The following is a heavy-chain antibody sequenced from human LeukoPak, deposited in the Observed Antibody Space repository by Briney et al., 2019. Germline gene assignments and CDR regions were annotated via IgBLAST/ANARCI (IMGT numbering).Heavy chain of an antibody. CDR3: AKSRGYSRSLVTSDAFDI. V-gene: IGHV3-23*01. D-gene: IGHD4-11*01. J-gene: IGHJ3*02. CDR1: GFTFSSYA. Sequence: GGSLRLSCAASGFTFSSYAMSWVRQAPGKGLEWVSAISGSGGSTYYADSVKGRFTISRDNSKNTLYLQMNSLRAEDTAVYYCAKSRGYSRSLVTSDAFDIWGQGTMVTVSS. CDR2: ISGSGGST.